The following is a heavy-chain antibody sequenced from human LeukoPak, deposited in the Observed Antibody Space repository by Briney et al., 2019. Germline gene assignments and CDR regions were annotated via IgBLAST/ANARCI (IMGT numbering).Heavy chain of an antibody. V-gene: IGHV1-8*01. CDR3: ARTWGCSGGRCYDWFDP. Sequence: GASVKVSCKASGYTFTSYDINWVRQATGQGLEWMGWMNPNSGNTGYAQKFQGRVTMTRNTSISTAYMELSSLRSEDTAVYYCARTWGCSGGRCYDWFDPWGQGTLVTVSS. CDR2: MNPNSGNT. D-gene: IGHD2-15*01. CDR1: GYTFTSYD. J-gene: IGHJ5*02.